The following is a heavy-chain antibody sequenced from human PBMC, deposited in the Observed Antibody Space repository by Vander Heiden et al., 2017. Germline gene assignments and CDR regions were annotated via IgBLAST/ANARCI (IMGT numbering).Heavy chain of an antibody. Sequence: QLHLVQSGAEVKKPGASVKVSCKASGYTFTSYDINWVRQATGQGLEWMGWMKPSSGNTGYAQKFQGRVTMTRNTSISTAYMELSSLRSEDTAVYYCERAGHITMVRGVSIIPPYYYGMDVWGQGTTVTVSS. CDR2: MKPSSGNT. V-gene: IGHV1-8*01. D-gene: IGHD3-10*01. J-gene: IGHJ6*02. CDR3: ERAGHITMVRGVSIIPPYYYGMDV. CDR1: GYTFTSYD.